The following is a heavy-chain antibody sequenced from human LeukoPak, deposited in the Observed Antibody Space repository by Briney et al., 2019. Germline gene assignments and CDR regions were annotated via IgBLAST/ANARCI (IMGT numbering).Heavy chain of an antibody. V-gene: IGHV1-8*01. D-gene: IGHD3-22*01. CDR1: GYTFTSYD. CDR3: ARVLLGYDSSGYYFPYYYYGMDV. Sequence: GASVKVSCKASGYTFTSYDIHWVRQATGQGLEWMGWMNPNSGNTGYAQKFQGRVTMTRNTSISTAYMELSSLRSEDTAVYYCARVLLGYDSSGYYFPYYYYGMDVWGQGTTVTVSS. J-gene: IGHJ6*02. CDR2: MNPNSGNT.